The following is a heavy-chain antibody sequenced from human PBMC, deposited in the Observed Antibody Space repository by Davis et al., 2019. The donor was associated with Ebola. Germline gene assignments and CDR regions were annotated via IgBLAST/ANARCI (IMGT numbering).Heavy chain of an antibody. CDR2: ISGSGGST. CDR3: AKESYSSGWFDY. V-gene: IGHV3-23*01. CDR1: GFTFDDYG. J-gene: IGHJ4*02. D-gene: IGHD6-19*01. Sequence: PGGSLRLSCAASGFTFDDYGMSWVRQAPGKGLEWVSAISGSGGSTYYADSVKGRFTISRDNSKNTLYLQMNSLRAEDTAVYYCAKESYSSGWFDYWGQGTLVTVSS.